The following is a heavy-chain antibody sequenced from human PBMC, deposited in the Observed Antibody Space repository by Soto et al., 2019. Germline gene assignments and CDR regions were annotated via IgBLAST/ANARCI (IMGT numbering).Heavy chain of an antibody. CDR1: GGSGISGGYS. D-gene: IGHD3-22*01. Sequence: PSETLSGTGPVSGGSGISGGYSWSWILQPPGKGRGWMGYLSPFGRTSYNPSLKSRVTISVDRSKNQFSLKLSSVTAADTALYDCARVERRYNSSGYYWEYFDDRGQGTLVTGSS. J-gene: IGHJ4*02. CDR3: ARVERRYNSSGYYWEYFDD. CDR2: LSPFGRT. V-gene: IGHV4-30-2*01.